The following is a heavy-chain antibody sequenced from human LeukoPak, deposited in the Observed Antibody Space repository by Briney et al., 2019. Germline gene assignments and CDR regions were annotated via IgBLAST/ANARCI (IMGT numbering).Heavy chain of an antibody. CDR1: GFTFSSYE. Sequence: PGGSLRLSCAASGFTFSSYEMNWVRQAPGKGLEWVSYISSSGSTIYYADSVKGRFTISRDNAKNSLYLQMNSLRAEDTAVYYCAGGHVLLWFGESPCVYWGQGTLVTVSS. V-gene: IGHV3-48*03. J-gene: IGHJ4*02. D-gene: IGHD3-10*01. CDR2: ISSSGSTI. CDR3: AGGHVLLWFGESPCVY.